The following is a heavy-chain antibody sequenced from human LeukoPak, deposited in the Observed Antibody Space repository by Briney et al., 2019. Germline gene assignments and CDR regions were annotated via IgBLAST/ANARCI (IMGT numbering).Heavy chain of an antibody. V-gene: IGHV1-46*01. Sequence: ASVKVSCKASGYTFTSYYMHWVRQAPGQGLEWMGIINPSGGSTSYAQKFQGRVTMTRDMSTSTAYMELSSLRSEDTAVYYCARGGSSVYYYMDVWGKGTTVTVSS. CDR3: ARGGSSVYYYMDV. CDR2: INPSGGST. J-gene: IGHJ6*03. CDR1: GYTFTSYY.